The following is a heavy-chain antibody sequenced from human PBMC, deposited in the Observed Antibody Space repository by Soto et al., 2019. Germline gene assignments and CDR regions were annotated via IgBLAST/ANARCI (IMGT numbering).Heavy chain of an antibody. D-gene: IGHD6-13*01. V-gene: IGHV1-69*13. CDR1: GGTFSNYA. CDR2: IIPFFGTT. CDR3: ARSMTAAGHNWFDP. Sequence: GASMKVSCKASGGTFSNYAITWVRQAPGQGLEWMGGIIPFFGTTNYAQKFQGRVTITADESTGTAYMELNSLRSDDTAVYYCARSMTAAGHNWFDPWGQGTLVTVSS. J-gene: IGHJ5*02.